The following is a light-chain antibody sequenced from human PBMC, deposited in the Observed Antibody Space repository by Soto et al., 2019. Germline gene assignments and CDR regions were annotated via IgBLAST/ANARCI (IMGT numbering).Light chain of an antibody. J-gene: IGKJ4*01. Sequence: AIRMTQSPSSLSASTGDRVTVTCRASQDIRSSLAWYQQKPGKAPKLLIYGASTLQSGVPSRFSGSGSGTDFTLTISSLQPEDFCTYYCLQDSNYPLTFGAGTRVDFK. CDR2: GAS. CDR3: LQDSNYPLT. CDR1: QDIRSS. V-gene: IGKV1-8*01.